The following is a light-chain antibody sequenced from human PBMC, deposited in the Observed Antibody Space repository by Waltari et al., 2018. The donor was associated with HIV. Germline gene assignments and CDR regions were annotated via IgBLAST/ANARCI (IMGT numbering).Light chain of an antibody. J-gene: IGLJ1*01. V-gene: IGLV2-14*01. CDR1: SSDVGGYNY. CDR3: TSYTSSSTYV. CDR2: EVS. Sequence: QSALTQPASVSGSPGQSITISCTGTSSDVGGYNYVSSYQQHPGKAPKLMIYEVSNRPSGVSNRFSGSKSGNTASLTISGLQAEDEADYYCTSYTSSSTYVVGTGTKVTVL.